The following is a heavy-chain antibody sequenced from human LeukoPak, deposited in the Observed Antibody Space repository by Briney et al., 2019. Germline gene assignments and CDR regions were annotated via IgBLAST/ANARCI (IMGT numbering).Heavy chain of an antibody. J-gene: IGHJ4*02. Sequence: GGSLRLSCAASGFTFSSYSMIWARQAPGKGLELVSTITGSSGNTYYAEPAKGRFTIYRDNAKNSLYLQMNSLIADDTAVYYCGRDFNYWGQGTLVTVAS. CDR2: ITGSSGNT. CDR3: GRDFNY. V-gene: IGHV3-21*01. CDR1: GFTFSSYS.